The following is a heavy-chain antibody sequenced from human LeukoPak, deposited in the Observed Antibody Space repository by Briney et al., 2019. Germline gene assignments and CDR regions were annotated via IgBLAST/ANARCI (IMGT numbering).Heavy chain of an antibody. CDR3: VKRPGSSSSGTFEY. J-gene: IGHJ4*02. CDR1: GFSFSNYA. V-gene: IGHV3-23*01. Sequence: GGSLRLSCAPSGFSFSNYAMSWVRQAPGKGLEWVSSIGGSGADTYYPDSVKGRFAISRDNSKNTLFLQMNSLKDEDTAVYYCVKRPGSSSSGTFEYWGRGTLVTVSS. D-gene: IGHD6-6*01. CDR2: IGGSGADT.